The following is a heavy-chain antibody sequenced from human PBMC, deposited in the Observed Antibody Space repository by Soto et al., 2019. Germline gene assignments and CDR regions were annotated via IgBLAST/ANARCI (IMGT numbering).Heavy chain of an antibody. CDR1: GFTFSSYA. CDR3: AHYSSSLDAFDI. V-gene: IGHV3-23*01. CDR2: SSGSGGST. J-gene: IGHJ3*02. Sequence: GGSLRLSCAASGFTFSSYAMSWVRQAPGKGLEWVSASSGSGGSTYYADSVKGRFTISRDNSKNTLYLQMNSLRAEDTAVYYCAHYSSSLDAFDIWGQGTMVTVSS. D-gene: IGHD6-13*01.